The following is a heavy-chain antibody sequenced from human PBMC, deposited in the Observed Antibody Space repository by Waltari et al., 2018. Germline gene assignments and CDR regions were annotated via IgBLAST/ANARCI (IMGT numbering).Heavy chain of an antibody. Sequence: QVNLVESGGGVVQPGGSLRLSCATSGFTFSNFGMHWVRQAPGKGLEWLVLSWVDGSDKFYADSVGGRFTISRDNSARTLYLDMDSLRLDDTAMYYCAKDAFGNTYLDFWGQGTLVTVSS. D-gene: IGHD2-2*02. CDR2: SWVDGSDK. V-gene: IGHV3-30*02. CDR1: GFTFSNFG. CDR3: AKDAFGNTYLDF. J-gene: IGHJ4*02.